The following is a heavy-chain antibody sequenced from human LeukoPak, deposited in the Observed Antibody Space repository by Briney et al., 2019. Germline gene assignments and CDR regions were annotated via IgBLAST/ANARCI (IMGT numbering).Heavy chain of an antibody. CDR1: GFTFDDYA. D-gene: IGHD3-22*01. V-gene: IGHV3-9*01. J-gene: IGHJ4*02. CDR2: ISWNSGSI. CDR3: AKDMGYDSGPFDY. Sequence: GGSLRLSCAASGFTFDDYAMHWVRQAPGKGLEWVSGISWNSGSIGYADSVKGRFTISRDNAKNSLYLQMNSLRAEDTALYYCAKDMGYDSGPFDYWGQGTLVTVSS.